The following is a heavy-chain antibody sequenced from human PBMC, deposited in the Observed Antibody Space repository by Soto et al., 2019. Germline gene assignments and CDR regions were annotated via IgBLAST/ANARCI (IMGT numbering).Heavy chain of an antibody. CDR3: ARDRVEDLITIFGVALSPNGDYYGMDV. V-gene: IGHV3-48*02. CDR2: ISSSSSTI. Sequence: PGGSLRLSCAASGLTFSSYSMNWVRQAPGKGLEWVSYISSSSSTIYYADSVKGRFTISRDNAKNSLYLQMNSLRDEDTAVYYCARDRVEDLITIFGVALSPNGDYYGMDVWGQGTTVTVSS. J-gene: IGHJ6*02. D-gene: IGHD3-3*01. CDR1: GLTFSSYS.